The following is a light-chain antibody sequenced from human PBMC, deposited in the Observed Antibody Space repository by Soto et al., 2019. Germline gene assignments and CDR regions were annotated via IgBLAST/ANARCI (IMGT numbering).Light chain of an antibody. CDR3: QQYGSVPLT. V-gene: IGKV3-20*01. J-gene: IGKJ4*01. CDR2: GAS. CDR1: ESVSTNY. Sequence: EIVLTQSPGTLSLSPGERATLSCRASESVSTNYLSWYQPKPGQAPRLLISGASSRATGIPDRFSGSGSGADFTLTINRLEPEDFAVYYCQQYGSVPLTVGGGTKVEIK.